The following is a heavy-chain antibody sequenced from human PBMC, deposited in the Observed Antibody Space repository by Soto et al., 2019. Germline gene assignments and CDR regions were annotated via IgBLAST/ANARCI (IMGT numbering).Heavy chain of an antibody. CDR3: ASSSRFDSSGYPWGYFDY. CDR2: ISYSGST. D-gene: IGHD3-22*01. Sequence: SETLSLTCTVSGGSISSSDYYWIWIRHSPGKGLEWIGYISYSGSTYYNPSLKSRITISVDTSKNQFSLKLSSVTAADTAVYYCASSSRFDSSGYPWGYFDYWGQGILVTVPQ. V-gene: IGHV4-30-4*01. J-gene: IGHJ4*02. CDR1: GGSISSSDYY.